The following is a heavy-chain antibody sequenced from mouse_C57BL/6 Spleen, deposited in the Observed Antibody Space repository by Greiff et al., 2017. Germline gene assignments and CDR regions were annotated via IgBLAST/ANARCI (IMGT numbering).Heavy chain of an antibody. CDR2: ISYDGSN. CDR1: GYSITSGYY. D-gene: IGHD4-1*01. Sequence: EVQLVESGPGLVKPSQSLSLTCSVTGYSITSGYYWNWIRQFPGNKLEWMGYISYDGSNNYNPSLKNRISITRDTSKNQFFLKLNSVTTEDTATYYCASLKRGRWYFDVWGTGTTVTVSS. V-gene: IGHV3-6*01. CDR3: ASLKRGRWYFDV. J-gene: IGHJ1*03.